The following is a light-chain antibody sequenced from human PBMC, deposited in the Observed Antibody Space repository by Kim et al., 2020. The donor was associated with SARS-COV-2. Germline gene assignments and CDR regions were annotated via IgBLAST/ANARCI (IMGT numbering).Light chain of an antibody. CDR3: QQYGSSPPVS. J-gene: IGKJ4*01. V-gene: IGKV3-20*01. CDR2: GTS. CDR1: QSIDSRY. Sequence: EIVLTQSPGTLSLSPEERAALSCRASQSIDSRYLAWYQQKSGQAPRLLIYGTSTRATGIPDRFIGSGSGTDFTLTIRRLEPDDFAVYYCQQYGSSPPVSFGGGTKVDIK.